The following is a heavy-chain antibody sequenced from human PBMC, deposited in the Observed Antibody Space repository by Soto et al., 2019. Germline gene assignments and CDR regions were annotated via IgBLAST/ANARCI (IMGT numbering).Heavy chain of an antibody. D-gene: IGHD3-10*01. CDR2: TYYTADT. CDR3: AGSKDRRYGLAY. Sequence: SETLSLTCTVSGVAIRSYFWSWIRQPPGKGLEWIGSTYYTADTKYNASLESRATISAEPSKKQFSLRLGPVTAADTALYCCAGSKDRRYGLAYSARGAFVPVS. V-gene: IGHV4-59*01. CDR1: GVAIRSYF. J-gene: IGHJ4*02.